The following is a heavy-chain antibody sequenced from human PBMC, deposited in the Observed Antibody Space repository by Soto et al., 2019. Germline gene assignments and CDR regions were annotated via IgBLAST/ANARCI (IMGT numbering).Heavy chain of an antibody. Sequence: QITLRESGPTLVKPTQTLTLTCTLSGISLNTLGVGVGWVRQPPGKALEWLALIYWNDDKRYSGSLKSRLTITKDTSKNQVVLTMTRMDPLDTATYFCAHIEGFSSYTKFDYWGQGVLVTVSS. CDR1: GISLNTLGVG. V-gene: IGHV2-5*01. J-gene: IGHJ4*02. D-gene: IGHD3-10*01. CDR3: AHIEGFSSYTKFDY. CDR2: IYWNDDK.